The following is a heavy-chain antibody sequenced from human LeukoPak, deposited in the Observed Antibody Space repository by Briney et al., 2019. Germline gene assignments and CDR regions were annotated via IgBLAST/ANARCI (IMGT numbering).Heavy chain of an antibody. V-gene: IGHV3-66*01. CDR1: GFTVSSNY. CDR2: IYGAGST. Sequence: GGSLRLSCAASGFTVSSNYMSWVRQAPGKGLEWVSVIYGAGSTYYADSVKGRFTISRDNSKNTLYLQMNSLRAEDTAVYYCATPRSGYYYYFDYWGQGTLVTFSS. D-gene: IGHD3-22*01. J-gene: IGHJ4*02. CDR3: ATPRSGYYYYFDY.